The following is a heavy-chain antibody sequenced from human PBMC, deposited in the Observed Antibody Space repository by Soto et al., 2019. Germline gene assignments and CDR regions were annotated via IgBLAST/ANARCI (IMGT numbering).Heavy chain of an antibody. J-gene: IGHJ6*02. CDR2: ISYDGSNK. CDR1: GFTFSSYA. V-gene: IGHV3-30-3*01. Sequence: GGSLRLSCAASGFTFSSYAMHWVRQAPGKGLEWVAVISYDGSNKYYADSVKGRFTISRDNSKNTLYLQMNSLRAEDTAVYYCARTYYDILTRYGMDVWGQGTKVTVYS. D-gene: IGHD3-9*01. CDR3: ARTYYDILTRYGMDV.